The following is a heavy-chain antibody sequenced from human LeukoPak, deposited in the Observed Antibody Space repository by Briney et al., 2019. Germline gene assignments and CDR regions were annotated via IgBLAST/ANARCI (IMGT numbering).Heavy chain of an antibody. CDR2: IYHSGST. CDR3: AREVIVVRFKYYYMDV. V-gene: IGHV4-38-2*02. D-gene: IGHD3-22*01. J-gene: IGHJ6*03. CDR1: GYSISSGYY. Sequence: SETLSLTCTVSGYSISSGYYWGWIRQPPGKGLEWIGSIYHSGSTYYNPSLKSRVTISVDTSKNQFSLKLSSVTAADTAVYYCAREVIVVRFKYYYMDVWGKGTTVTVSS.